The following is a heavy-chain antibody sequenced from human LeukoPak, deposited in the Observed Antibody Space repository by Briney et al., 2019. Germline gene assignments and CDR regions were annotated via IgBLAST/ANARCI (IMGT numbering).Heavy chain of an antibody. J-gene: IGHJ4*02. CDR2: INPNSGAT. Sequence: ASLKVSCKSSGYTFIDYYINWVRQAPGQGLEWMGWINPNSGATKYAQKFQGRVSMTRDTSINTAYMDLTNLRSDDTAIFYCARVKKLMPEFEFWGQGTLVTVSS. D-gene: IGHD2-2*01. CDR3: ARVKKLMPEFEF. V-gene: IGHV1-2*02. CDR1: GYTFIDYY.